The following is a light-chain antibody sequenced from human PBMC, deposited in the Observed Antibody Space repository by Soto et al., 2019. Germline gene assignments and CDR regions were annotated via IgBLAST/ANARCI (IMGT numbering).Light chain of an antibody. CDR3: QQRSNWPVT. V-gene: IGKV3-11*01. CDR2: DAS. Sequence: EIVLTHSPATLSLSLEERATLSCRASQSVCSYLAWYQQKPGHAPRLLIYDASSRATGIPARFSGSGSGTEFTLTISSLEPGDFAVYYCQQRSNWPVTFGQGTRVDFK. J-gene: IGKJ1*01. CDR1: QSVCSY.